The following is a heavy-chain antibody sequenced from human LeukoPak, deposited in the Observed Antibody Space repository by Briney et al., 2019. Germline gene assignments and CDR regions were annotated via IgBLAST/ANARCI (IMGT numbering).Heavy chain of an antibody. V-gene: IGHV3-72*01. CDR3: VRVGGSYYYDY. CDR2: IRNKANSYTT. CDR1: GFTFSSYS. Sequence: PGGSLRLSCAASGFTFSSYSMNWVRQAPGKGLEWVGRIRNKANSYTTQYAASVKGRFTMSRDDLKKSLFLKMSSLKAEDTALYYCVRVGGSYYYDYWGQGTLVTVS. J-gene: IGHJ4*02. D-gene: IGHD3-10*01.